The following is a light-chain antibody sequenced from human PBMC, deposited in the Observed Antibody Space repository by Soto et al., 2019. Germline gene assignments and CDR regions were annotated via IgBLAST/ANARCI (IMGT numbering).Light chain of an antibody. CDR1: SSDVGGYNF. CDR2: EVS. J-gene: IGLJ1*01. Sequence: QSALTQPPSASGSPGQSVTISCTGTSSDVGGYNFVSWYQQHPGKAPKLMIYEVSKRPSGVPDRFSGSKSGNTASPTVSGLQAEDEADYYCSSNAGSNNRYVFGTGTKLTVL. CDR3: SSNAGSNNRYV. V-gene: IGLV2-8*01.